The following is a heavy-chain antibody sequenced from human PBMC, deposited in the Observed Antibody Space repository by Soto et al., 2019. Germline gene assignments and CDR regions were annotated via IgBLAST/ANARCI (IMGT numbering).Heavy chain of an antibody. D-gene: IGHD4-4*01. CDR3: VRGGSNYAS. J-gene: IGHJ5*02. CDR1: GFSFGTYW. CDR2: IKQDGSER. Sequence: GGSLRLSCAVSGFSFGTYWMSWVRQAPGKGLEWLASIKQDGSERYYLDSVKGRFTISRDNAKNSMYLQMDSLRGEDTAVYYCVRGGSNYASWGQGTLVTVSS. V-gene: IGHV3-7*01.